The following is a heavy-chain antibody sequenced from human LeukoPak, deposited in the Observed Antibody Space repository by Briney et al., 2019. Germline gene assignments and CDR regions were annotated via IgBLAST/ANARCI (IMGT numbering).Heavy chain of an antibody. CDR2: ISAYNGNT. CDR3: ARGSSGSEFDY. D-gene: IGHD3-22*01. Sequence: ASVKVSCKASGGTFSSYAISWVRQAPGQGLEWMGWISAYNGNTNYAQKLQGRVTMTTDTSTSTAYMELRGLRSDDTAVYYCARGSSGSEFDYWGQGTLVTVSS. J-gene: IGHJ4*02. CDR1: GGTFSSYA. V-gene: IGHV1-18*01.